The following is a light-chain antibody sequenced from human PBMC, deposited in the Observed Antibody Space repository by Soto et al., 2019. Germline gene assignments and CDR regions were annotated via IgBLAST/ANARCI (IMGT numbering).Light chain of an antibody. J-gene: IGKJ4*01. Sequence: DIQMTQSPSSLSASVGDTVTITCRASQDITNYVAWFQQRPGQAPKSLIYAASSLQSGATSKFSGSGSGTHFTLTINSLQPEDFATYYCQHYHSYPLTFGGGTKVEIK. V-gene: IGKV1-16*02. CDR3: QHYHSYPLT. CDR2: AAS. CDR1: QDITNY.